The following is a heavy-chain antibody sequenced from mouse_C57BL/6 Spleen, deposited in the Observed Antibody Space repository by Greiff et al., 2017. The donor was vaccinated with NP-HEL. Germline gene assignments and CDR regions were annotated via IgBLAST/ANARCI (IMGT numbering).Heavy chain of an antibody. Sequence: QVQLQQSGAELVMPGASVKLSCKASGYTFTSYWMHWVKQRPGQGLEWIGEIDPSDSYTNYNQKFKGKSTLTVDKSSSTAYMQLSSLTSEDSAVYYCARGPTGHAMDDWGQGTSVTGAS. CDR3: ARGPTGHAMDD. V-gene: IGHV1-69*01. CDR2: IDPSDSYT. CDR1: GYTFTSYW. J-gene: IGHJ4*01. D-gene: IGHD1-1*01.